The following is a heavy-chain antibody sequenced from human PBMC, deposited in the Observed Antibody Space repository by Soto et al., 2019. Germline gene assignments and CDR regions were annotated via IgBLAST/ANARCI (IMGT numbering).Heavy chain of an antibody. J-gene: IGHJ4*02. CDR2: ISAYNGNT. V-gene: IGHV1-18*04. D-gene: IGHD3-9*01. CDR1: GYTFTSYG. Sequence: GASVKVSCKASGYTFTSYGISWVRQAPGQGLEWMGWISAYNGNTNYAQKLQGRVTMTTDTSTSTAYMELRSLRSDDTAVYYCARAAPPYYDILTGYPDYLHYFDYWGQGTLVTSPQ. CDR3: ARAAPPYYDILTGYPDYLHYFDY.